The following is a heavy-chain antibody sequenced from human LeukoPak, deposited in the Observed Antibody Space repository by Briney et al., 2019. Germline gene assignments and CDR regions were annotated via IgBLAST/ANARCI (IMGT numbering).Heavy chain of an antibody. CDR1: GFTFSSYS. CDR2: ISRNSDNI. CDR3: VAGDSREY. Sequence: GGSLRLSCAASGFTFSSYSMNWVRQAPGKGLEWVSGISRNSDNIGYGDSVKGRFTISRDNAKNALYLQMNSLRVDDTAVYYCVAGDSREYWGQGTLVTVSS. V-gene: IGHV3-21*01. J-gene: IGHJ4*02. D-gene: IGHD2-21*01.